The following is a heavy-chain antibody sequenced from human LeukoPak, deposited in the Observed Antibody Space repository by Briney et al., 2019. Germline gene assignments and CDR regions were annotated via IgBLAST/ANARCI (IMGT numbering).Heavy chain of an antibody. CDR3: ASSGGENYLYYDSSGYYYY. J-gene: IGHJ4*02. D-gene: IGHD3-22*01. V-gene: IGHV1-24*01. Sequence: ASVKVSCKVSGYTLTELSMHWVRQAPGKGLEWMGGFDPEDGETIYAQKFQGRVTMTEDTSTDTACMELSSLRSEDTAVYYCASSGGENYLYYDSSGYYYYWGQGTLVTVSS. CDR2: FDPEDGET. CDR1: GYTLTELS.